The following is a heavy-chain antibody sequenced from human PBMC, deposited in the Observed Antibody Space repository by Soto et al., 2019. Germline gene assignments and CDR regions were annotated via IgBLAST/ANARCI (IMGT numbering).Heavy chain of an antibody. CDR1: GGSFSGYY. D-gene: IGHD3-9*01. CDR3: ARGDRTPGLLRYRTTFDY. CDR2: INHSGST. V-gene: IGHV4-34*01. Sequence: PSETLSLTCAVYGGSFSGYYWSWIRQPPGKGLEWIGEINHSGSTNYNPSLKSRVTISVDTSKNQFSLKLSSVTAADTAVYYCARGDRTPGLLRYRTTFDYWGQGTLVTVS. J-gene: IGHJ4*02.